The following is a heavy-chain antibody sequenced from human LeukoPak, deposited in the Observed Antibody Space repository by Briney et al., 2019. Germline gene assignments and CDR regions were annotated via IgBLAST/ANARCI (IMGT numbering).Heavy chain of an antibody. CDR1: GYAFTSYD. CDR3: ARTPHDSSGYYFDY. CDR2: MNPNSGNT. D-gene: IGHD3-22*01. V-gene: IGHV1-8*01. Sequence: ASVKVSCKASGYAFTSYDINWVRQATGQGLEWMGWMNPNSGNTGYAQKFQGRVTMTRNTSISTAYMELSSLRSEDTAVYYCARTPHDSSGYYFDYWGQGTLVTVSS. J-gene: IGHJ4*02.